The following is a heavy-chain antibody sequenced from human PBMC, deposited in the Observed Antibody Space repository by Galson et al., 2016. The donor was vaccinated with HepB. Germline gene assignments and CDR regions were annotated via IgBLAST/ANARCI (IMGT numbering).Heavy chain of an antibody. J-gene: IGHJ6*02. D-gene: IGHD2-15*01. Sequence: SLRLSCAASGFPFSSYAINWVRQAPGKGLEWVSVIWYDGSNKDYADSVKGRFTISRDNSRNTLYLQMNSLRVEDTAVYYCARDAVAYGRYYYYGMDVWGQGTTVTVSS. CDR1: GFPFSSYA. CDR2: IWYDGSNK. V-gene: IGHV3-33*08. CDR3: ARDAVAYGRYYYYGMDV.